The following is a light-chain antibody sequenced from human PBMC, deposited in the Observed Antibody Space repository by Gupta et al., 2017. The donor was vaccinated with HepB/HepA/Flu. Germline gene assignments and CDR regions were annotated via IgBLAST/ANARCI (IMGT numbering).Light chain of an antibody. CDR1: RSLVYSDGIAY. J-gene: IGKJ1*01. CDR3: RQGTHWPPRT. V-gene: IGKV2-30*01. CDR2: HAS. Sequence: DVVMTQFPVSLPVTLGQPASISCSSSRSLVYSDGIAYLNWFQQKPGQSPRRLIYHASKRDAGVPDRFSGSGLGIDFTLKISRVEAEDIAVYYCRQGTHWPPRTFGQGTRVDIK.